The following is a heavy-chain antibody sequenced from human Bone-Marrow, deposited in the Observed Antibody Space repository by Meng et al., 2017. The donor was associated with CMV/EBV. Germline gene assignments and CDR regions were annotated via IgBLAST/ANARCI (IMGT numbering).Heavy chain of an antibody. CDR1: GGTFSSYA. V-gene: IGHV1-69*10. CDR3: ARDATPGGYCSGGSCYSHDAFDI. CDR2: IIPILGIA. D-gene: IGHD2-15*01. J-gene: IGHJ3*02. Sequence: PVKVSCKASGGTFSSYAISWVRQAPGQGLEWMGGIIPILGIANYAQKVQGRVTITADKSTSTAYMERSSLRSEDTAVYYCARDATPGGYCSGGSCYSHDAFDIWGQGTMVTVSS.